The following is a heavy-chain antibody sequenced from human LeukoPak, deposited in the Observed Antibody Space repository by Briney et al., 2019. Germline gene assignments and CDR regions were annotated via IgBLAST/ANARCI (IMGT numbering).Heavy chain of an antibody. Sequence: GGSLRLSCTPSGFTFTDYAMSWFRQAPGKGLEWVGFIRVKAYGGTTEYAASVKGKFTISRDDSKSIAYLQMNSLKTEDTAVYYCTRQVGGSGWYLTGWINPWGQGNLVTVSS. V-gene: IGHV3-49*03. CDR1: GFTFTDYA. J-gene: IGHJ5*02. D-gene: IGHD6-19*01. CDR2: IRVKAYGGTT. CDR3: TRQVGGSGWYLTGWINP.